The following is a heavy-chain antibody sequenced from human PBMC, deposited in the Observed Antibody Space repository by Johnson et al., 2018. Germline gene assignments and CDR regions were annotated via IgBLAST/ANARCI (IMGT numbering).Heavy chain of an antibody. J-gene: IGHJ4*02. CDR1: GFTFTTYG. CDR2: IWSDGSPK. CDR3: ARDLDGKRDRSGWYGGHLDY. Sequence: QVQLVQSGGGVVQPGGTLRLACATSGFTFTTYGIHWVRQTPGKGLEWVAVIWSDGSPKYYADSVKGRFTTSRDDSKNTVSLQMDSLRAEDTAVYYCARDLDGKRDRSGWYGGHLDYWGQGTLVTVS. V-gene: IGHV3-33*01. D-gene: IGHD6-19*01.